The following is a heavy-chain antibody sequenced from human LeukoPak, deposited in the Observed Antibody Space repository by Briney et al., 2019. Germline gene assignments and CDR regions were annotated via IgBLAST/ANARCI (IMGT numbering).Heavy chain of an antibody. J-gene: IGHJ3*02. Sequence: GGSLRLSSAASGFTFDDYAMHWVRQAPGKGLEWVSGISWNSGSIGYADSVKGRFTISRDNAKNSLYLQMNSLRAEDMALYYCAKGGYYYDSSGHAFDIWGQGTMVTVSS. V-gene: IGHV3-9*03. D-gene: IGHD3-22*01. CDR3: AKGGYYYDSSGHAFDI. CDR2: ISWNSGSI. CDR1: GFTFDDYA.